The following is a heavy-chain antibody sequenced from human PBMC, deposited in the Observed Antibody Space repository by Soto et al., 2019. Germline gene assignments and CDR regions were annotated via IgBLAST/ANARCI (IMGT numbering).Heavy chain of an antibody. J-gene: IGHJ4*02. Sequence: QVQLQESGPGLVKPSGTLSLTCAVSGVSIGSHDWWTWVRQPPGKGLEWIGESHQSGNTNYNSSLESRVTLSLDKSKNHSSLQLSSVTVADTAVYCCATRDTGRVYWGQGTLVTVSS. D-gene: IGHD5-18*01. CDR2: SHQSGNT. CDR3: ATRDTGRVY. V-gene: IGHV4-4*01. CDR1: GVSIGSHDW.